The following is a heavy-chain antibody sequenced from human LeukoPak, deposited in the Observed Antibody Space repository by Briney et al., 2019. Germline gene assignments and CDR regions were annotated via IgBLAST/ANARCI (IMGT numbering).Heavy chain of an antibody. V-gene: IGHV3-23*01. CDR1: GFTFSKYA. J-gene: IGHJ4*02. Sequence: GGSLRLSCAASGFTFSKYAMSWVRQAPGKGLEWVSGISGSGGGPYYADSVKGRFTISRDNSKNTLYLQMNSLRAEDTAVYYCAICPSLFYDSIYFDYWGQGTLVTVSS. D-gene: IGHD3-22*01. CDR3: AICPSLFYDSIYFDY. CDR2: ISGSGGGP.